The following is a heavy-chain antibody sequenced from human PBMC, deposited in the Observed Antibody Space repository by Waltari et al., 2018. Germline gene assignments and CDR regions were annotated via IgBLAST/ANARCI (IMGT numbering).Heavy chain of an antibody. CDR1: GFTFSNYA. Sequence: ASGFTFSNYAMHWVRQAPGKGLEWVAVISHDGSNKNYVDSVKGRFTVSRDNSKNTLYLQINSLRAEDTAVYYCAKSFSVVVVPYFDYWGQGTLVTVSS. V-gene: IGHV3-30*18. J-gene: IGHJ4*02. CDR3: AKSFSVVVVPYFDY. D-gene: IGHD3-22*01. CDR2: ISHDGSNK.